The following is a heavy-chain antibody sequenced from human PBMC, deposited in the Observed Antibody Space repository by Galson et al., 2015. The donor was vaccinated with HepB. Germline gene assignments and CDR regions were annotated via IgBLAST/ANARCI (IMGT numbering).Heavy chain of an antibody. D-gene: IGHD3-10*01. J-gene: IGHJ4*02. CDR2: ISTYNGNT. CDR3: ARVKLLWFEKLATPGDVDY. Sequence: SVKVSCKASGYTFSSYGFSWVRQAPGQGLEWMGWISTYNGNTNYPQKIQGRITMTTDTSTSTAYMELRSLRPDDTAVYFCARVKLLWFEKLATPGDVDYWGQGPLVTVSS. V-gene: IGHV1-18*04. CDR1: GYTFSSYG.